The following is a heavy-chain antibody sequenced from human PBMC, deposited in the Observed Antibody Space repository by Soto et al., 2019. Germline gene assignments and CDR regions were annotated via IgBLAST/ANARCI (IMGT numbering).Heavy chain of an antibody. D-gene: IGHD2-8*02. CDR3: AKATATGGGAFEI. V-gene: IGHV3-23*01. CDR1: GFICSSYD. Sequence: PGGSLRPSCAVSGFICSSYDMSWVRQAPGKGLEWVSTILVGGSTHYEDSVKGRFTISRDTSKNTVYLQMNSLTAGDTAVYYCAKATATGGGAFEIYGHGTLVTVSS. CDR2: ILVGGST. J-gene: IGHJ3*02.